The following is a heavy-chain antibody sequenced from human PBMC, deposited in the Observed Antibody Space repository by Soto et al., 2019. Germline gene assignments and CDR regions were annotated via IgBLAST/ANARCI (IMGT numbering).Heavy chain of an antibody. D-gene: IGHD1-1*01. CDR1: GFDFSTHW. CDR2: IDDDGSST. CDR3: ASRLEVPLEASLYYYGMDV. Sequence: PGGSLRLSCAASGFDFSTHWMHWVRQAPGKGLEWVSRIDDDGSSTRYADSVKGRFTISRDNAKNIVYLEMTSLRTEDTAVYFCASRLEVPLEASLYYYGMDVWGQGTTVSVSS. J-gene: IGHJ6*02. V-gene: IGHV3-74*01.